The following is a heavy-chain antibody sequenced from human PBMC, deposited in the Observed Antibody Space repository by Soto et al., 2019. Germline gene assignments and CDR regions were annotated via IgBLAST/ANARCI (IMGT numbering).Heavy chain of an antibody. CDR1: GGSVSNNNW. V-gene: IGHV4-4*02. CDR2: IHHSGGT. CDR3: ARGRVGLREPIDPFDV. Sequence: QVQLQESGPGLVKPSGTLSLSCAVSGGSVSNNNWWSWVRQSPGNGLEWIGEIHHSGGTSYNPSLESRATLSVDKSKNELSLRLNYVTAADTAVYYCARGRVGLREPIDPFDVWGPGTMVTVSP. J-gene: IGHJ3*01. D-gene: IGHD4-17*01.